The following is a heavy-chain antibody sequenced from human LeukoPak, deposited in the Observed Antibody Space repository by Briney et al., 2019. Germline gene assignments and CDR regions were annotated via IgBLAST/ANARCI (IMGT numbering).Heavy chain of an antibody. CDR3: AGVTWYLNGLGWFDP. CDR1: GVSVTRRNYC. V-gene: IGHV4-39*01. CDR2: IHNDGRT. J-gene: IGHJ5*02. D-gene: IGHD2-15*01. Sequence: PSETLSLTRTVSGVSVTRRNYCGGWFRHSPGEGLEWIGSIHNDGRTFYNPSLKSRVSVSANSSMNYFSLEVTSVTAADTAMYFCAGVTWYLNGLGWFDPWGQGTLVTVSS.